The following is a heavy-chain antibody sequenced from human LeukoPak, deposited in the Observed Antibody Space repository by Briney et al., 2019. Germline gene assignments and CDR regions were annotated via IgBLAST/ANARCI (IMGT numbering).Heavy chain of an antibody. CDR1: GFIFGSYW. J-gene: IGHJ4*02. Sequence: GGSLRLSCTASGFIFGSYWMNWVRQAPGKGLEWVATIKQDGSEKYYLDSVKGRFTISRDNAKNSLYLQMNSLRAEDTAVYYCARDISTYYYDSSGDYWGQGTLVTVSS. CDR3: ARDISTYYYDSSGDY. D-gene: IGHD3-22*01. CDR2: IKQDGSEK. V-gene: IGHV3-7*01.